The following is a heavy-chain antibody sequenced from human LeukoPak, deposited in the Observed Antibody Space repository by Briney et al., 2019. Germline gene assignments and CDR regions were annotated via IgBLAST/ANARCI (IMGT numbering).Heavy chain of an antibody. J-gene: IGHJ4*02. CDR2: INSDCSST. Sequence: SCINSDCSSTSYAASVKGRFKIYREKAKKSVYLQMNSLRAEDTAVYYCARVPRSSGRSFDYWGQGTLVTVSS. D-gene: IGHD6-19*01. CDR3: ARVPRSSGRSFDY. V-gene: IGHV3-74*01.